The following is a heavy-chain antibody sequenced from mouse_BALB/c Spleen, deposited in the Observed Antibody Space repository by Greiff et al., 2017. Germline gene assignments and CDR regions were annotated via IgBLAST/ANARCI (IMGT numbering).Heavy chain of an antibody. CDR1: GFTFSSYT. J-gene: IGHJ2*01. Sequence: EVKLMESGGGLVQPGGSLKLSCAASGFTFSSYTMSWVRQTPEKRLEWVAYISNGGGSTYYPDTVKGRFTISRDNAKNTLYLQMSSLKSEDTAMYYCARERDYYGSSYGGHYFDYWGQGTTLTVSS. V-gene: IGHV5-12-2*01. CDR3: ARERDYYGSSYGGHYFDY. D-gene: IGHD1-1*01. CDR2: ISNGGGST.